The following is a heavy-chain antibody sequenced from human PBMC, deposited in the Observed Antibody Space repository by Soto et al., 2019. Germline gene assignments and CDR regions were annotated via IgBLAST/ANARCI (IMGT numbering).Heavy chain of an antibody. V-gene: IGHV4-34*01. Sequence: PSETLSLTCAVYGGSFSGYYWSWIRQPPGKGLEWIGEINHSGSTNYNPSLKSRVTISVDTSQNQFSLKLGAVTAADTAVYFCARASISRCVDRSCPAWFDPWGQGTLVTVSS. CDR3: ARASISRCVDRSCPAWFDP. CDR2: INHSGST. J-gene: IGHJ5*02. D-gene: IGHD1-26*01. CDR1: GGSFSGYY.